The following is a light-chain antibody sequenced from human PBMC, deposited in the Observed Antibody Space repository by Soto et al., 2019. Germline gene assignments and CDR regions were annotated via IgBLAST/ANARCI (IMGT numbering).Light chain of an antibody. J-gene: IGKJ1*01. Sequence: EIVMTQSPATLAVAPWDTATVSCRASQSLGGNLAWYQQNPGQAPRLLIFRASSRAKGVPARFSASGSGTEFTLTISGLQSEDFAVYYCHQYSNWPPWTFGPGTKVDIK. CDR1: QSLGGN. V-gene: IGKV3-15*01. CDR3: HQYSNWPPWT. CDR2: RAS.